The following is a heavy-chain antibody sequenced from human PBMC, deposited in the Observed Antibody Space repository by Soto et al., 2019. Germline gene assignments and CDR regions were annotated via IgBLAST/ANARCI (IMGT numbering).Heavy chain of an antibody. J-gene: IGHJ4*02. D-gene: IGHD4-17*01. V-gene: IGHV3-74*01. CDR3: ARDRDYGDTLPRNY. Sequence: GGSLRLSCAASGFSFSSSGMHWVRQAPGKGLEWVSRISSDGSSTSYADSVKGRFTISRDNAKNTLYLQMNSLRAEDTAVYYCARDRDYGDTLPRNYLGRGSLVAVSS. CDR1: GFSFSSSG. CDR2: ISSDGSST.